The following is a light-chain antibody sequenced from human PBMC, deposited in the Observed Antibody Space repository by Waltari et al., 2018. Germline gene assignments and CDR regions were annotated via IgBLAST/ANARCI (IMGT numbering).Light chain of an antibody. CDR3: QHYVRLPAT. J-gene: IGKJ1*01. V-gene: IGKV3-20*01. CDR2: CAS. Sequence: EIVLTQSPGTLSLSPGERAPLSCRASQSVSRTLAWVQKKPYQAPKLLIYCASIRATGIPERFTGSGYGTNFSLTISSLEPEDFEIYFCQHYVRLPATFGQGTKVEIK. CDR1: QSVSRT.